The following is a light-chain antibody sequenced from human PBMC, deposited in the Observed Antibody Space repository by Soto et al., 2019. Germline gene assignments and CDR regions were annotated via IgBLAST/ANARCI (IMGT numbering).Light chain of an antibody. CDR3: QQCNNWPLYT. J-gene: IGKJ2*01. Sequence: EIVMTQSPATLSVSPGERATLSCRASQSVSSNLAWYQQKPGQAHRLLIYGASTRATGIPARFSGSGSGTEFTLTISSLQSEDFAVYYCQQCNNWPLYTFGQGTKLEIK. CDR2: GAS. V-gene: IGKV3-15*01. CDR1: QSVSSN.